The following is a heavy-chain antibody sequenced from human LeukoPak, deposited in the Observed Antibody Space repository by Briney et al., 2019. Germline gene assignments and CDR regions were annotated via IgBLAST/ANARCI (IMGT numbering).Heavy chain of an antibody. CDR1: GGSVSSGSYY. D-gene: IGHD5-24*01. Sequence: PSETLSLTCTVSGGSVSSGSYYWSWIRQPPGKGLEWIGYIYYSWSTNSNPSLKSRVTISVDTSKNQFSLKLSSVTAADTAVYYCARDRGYTVPYYSGMDVWGKGTTVTVSS. J-gene: IGHJ6*04. CDR2: IYYSWST. V-gene: IGHV4-61*01. CDR3: ARDRGYTVPYYSGMDV.